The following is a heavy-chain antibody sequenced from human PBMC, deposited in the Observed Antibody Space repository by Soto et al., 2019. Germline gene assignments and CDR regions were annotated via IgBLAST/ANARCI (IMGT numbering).Heavy chain of an antibody. Sequence: QVQLQESGPGLVKPSETLSLTCTVSGGSVSRGSYYWSWIRQPPGKGLEWIGYIYYSGSTNYNPSLKSRVTISVDTSKNQFSLKLSSVTAADTAVYYCARGASGYYYIKDWGQGTLVTVSS. D-gene: IGHD3-22*01. J-gene: IGHJ4*02. V-gene: IGHV4-61*01. CDR2: IYYSGST. CDR3: ARGASGYYYIKD. CDR1: GGSVSRGSYY.